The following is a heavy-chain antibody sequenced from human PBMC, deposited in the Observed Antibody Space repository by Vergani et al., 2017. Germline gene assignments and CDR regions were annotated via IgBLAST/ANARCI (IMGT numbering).Heavy chain of an antibody. J-gene: IGHJ4*02. D-gene: IGHD2-15*01. Sequence: QVQLQQWGAGLLKPSETLSLTCAVYGGSFSGYYWSWIRQPPGKGLEWIGEINHSGSTNYNPSLKSRVTISVDTSKNQFSLRLTSGTAADTAVYYCASKRGACRAAYCHSYDFWVPGTLVGVSS. CDR3: ASKRGACRAAYCHSYDF. V-gene: IGHV4-34*01. CDR1: GGSFSGYY. CDR2: INHSGST.